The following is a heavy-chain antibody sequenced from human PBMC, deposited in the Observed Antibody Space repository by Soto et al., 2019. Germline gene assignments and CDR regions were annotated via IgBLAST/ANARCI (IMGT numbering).Heavy chain of an antibody. CDR3: AHRKDPGRPKDAFDI. CDR1: GGTFSSYA. CDR2: IIPIFGTA. Sequence: QVQLVQSGAEVKKPGSSVKVSCKASGGTFSSYAISWVRQAPGQGLEWMGGIIPIFGTANYAQKFQGRVTITADESTSRAYMELSSLISEDTAVYYCAHRKDPGRPKDAFDIWGQGTMVTVSS. V-gene: IGHV1-69*01. J-gene: IGHJ3*02.